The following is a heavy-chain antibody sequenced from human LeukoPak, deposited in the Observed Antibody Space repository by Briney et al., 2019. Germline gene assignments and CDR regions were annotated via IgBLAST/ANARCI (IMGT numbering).Heavy chain of an antibody. V-gene: IGHV3-33*01. D-gene: IGHD2-21*01. J-gene: IGHJ5*02. Sequence: PGRSLRLSCAASGFTFSSFGMHWVRQAPGKGLEWVAVIWHDGTNKYYADSMKGRFTISRDNSKNTLFLQMNSLRAEDTAVYYCARYIVELAWFDPWGQGTLVTVSS. CDR3: ARYIVELAWFDP. CDR2: IWHDGTNK. CDR1: GFTFSSFG.